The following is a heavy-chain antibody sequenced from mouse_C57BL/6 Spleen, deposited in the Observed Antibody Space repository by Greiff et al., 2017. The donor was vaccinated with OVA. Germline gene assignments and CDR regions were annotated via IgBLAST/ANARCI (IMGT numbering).Heavy chain of an antibody. J-gene: IGHJ2*01. V-gene: IGHV1-82*01. CDR2: IYPGDGDT. D-gene: IGHD2-4*01. CDR3: ARPYYDSYYFDY. CDR1: GYAFSSSW. Sequence: VQLQQSGPELVKPGASVKISCKASGYAFSSSWMNWVKQRPGKGLEWIGRIYPGDGDTNYNGKFKGKATLTADKSSSTAYMQLSSLTSEDSAVYFCARPYYDSYYFDYWGQGTTLTVSS.